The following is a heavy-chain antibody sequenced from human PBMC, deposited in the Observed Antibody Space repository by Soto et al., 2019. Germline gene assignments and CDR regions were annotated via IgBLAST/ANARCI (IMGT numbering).Heavy chain of an antibody. Sequence: EVQLLESGGGLIQPGGSLRLSCEASGFTFRSYVMAWVRQAPGKGLEWVSGISGSGDMTFYADSVKGRFTVSRDNSKNTLYLQMNILRAEDTAVYYCAKPPTTKTTYNWYLDLWGRGTLVTVSS. V-gene: IGHV3-23*01. CDR1: GFTFRSYV. CDR2: ISGSGDMT. CDR3: AKPPTTKTTYNWYLDL. D-gene: IGHD4-17*01. J-gene: IGHJ2*01.